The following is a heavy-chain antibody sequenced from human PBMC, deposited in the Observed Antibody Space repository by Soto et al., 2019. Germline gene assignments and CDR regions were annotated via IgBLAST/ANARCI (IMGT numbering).Heavy chain of an antibody. D-gene: IGHD1-1*01. V-gene: IGHV4-59*02. CDR2: MHYTGFS. J-gene: IGHJ4*02. Sequence: PSETLSLTCSFSGDSVTSHYLTWIRQSPEKGLEWIGYMHYTGFSHYNPSLKSRLTISVDRSKNQFTLQLTSVTVADTAVYYCAPSYGNARYTYWGQGTQVTVSS. CDR3: APSYGNARYTY. CDR1: GDSVTSHY.